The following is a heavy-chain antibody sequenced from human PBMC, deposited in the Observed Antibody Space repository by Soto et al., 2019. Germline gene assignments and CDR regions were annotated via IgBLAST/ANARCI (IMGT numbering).Heavy chain of an antibody. V-gene: IGHV1-69*13. D-gene: IGHD3-3*01. J-gene: IGHJ3*02. CDR3: ARGNYDFWSGYYTILGAFDI. Sequence: SVKGSCKAPGGTLSSYAISWLRQAPGQGLEWMGGIIPICGTANYSQKFQGRVTITADESTSTAYMELSSLTSEATAVYYCARGNYDFWSGYYTILGAFDIWGPGTMVTV. CDR1: GGTLSSYA. CDR2: IIPICGTA.